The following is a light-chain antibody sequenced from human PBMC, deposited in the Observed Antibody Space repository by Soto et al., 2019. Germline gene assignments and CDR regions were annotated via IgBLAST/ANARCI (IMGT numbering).Light chain of an antibody. J-gene: IGKJ1*01. V-gene: IGKV1-39*01. Sequence: DIQMTRSPSSLSASVAHRVTITCRESQGISSFLNWYQQKPGKAPNLLIYAASNLQSGVPTRFSGSGSGTDFSLTISSLQPEDFATYYCKQSYITPLTFGKGTNVDIK. CDR1: QGISSF. CDR3: KQSYITPLT. CDR2: AAS.